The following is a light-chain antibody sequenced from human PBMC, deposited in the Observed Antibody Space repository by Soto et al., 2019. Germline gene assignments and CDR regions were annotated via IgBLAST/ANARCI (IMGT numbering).Light chain of an antibody. J-gene: IGKJ2*01. CDR3: QQYHTTPMYT. Sequence: DIVMTQSPDSLAVSLGERATINCKSSQNVLYSSYNKSYLSWYQQKPGQPPKLLIYWASTRESGVPDRFSGSESGTDFTLTISSLQAEDVAVYYCQQYHTTPMYTFGQGTKLEIK. CDR1: QNVLYSSYNKSY. CDR2: WAS. V-gene: IGKV4-1*01.